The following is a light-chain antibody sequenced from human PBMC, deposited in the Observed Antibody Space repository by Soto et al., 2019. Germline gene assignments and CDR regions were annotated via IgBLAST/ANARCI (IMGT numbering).Light chain of an antibody. CDR2: GNS. CDR1: SSNIGAGYD. J-gene: IGLJ2*01. Sequence: QIVLTQPPSVSGAPGQRVTISCTGSSSNIGAGYDVHWYQQLPGTAPKLLIYGNSNRPSGVPDRFSGSKSGTSASLAITGLQAEDEADYYCQSYDSSLSGSEVFGGGTKLTV. CDR3: QSYDSSLSGSEV. V-gene: IGLV1-40*01.